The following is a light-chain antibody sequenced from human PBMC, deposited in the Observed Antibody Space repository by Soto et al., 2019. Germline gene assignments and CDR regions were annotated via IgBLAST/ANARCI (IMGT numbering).Light chain of an antibody. J-gene: IGLJ2*01. CDR1: SSDVGGYEY. Sequence: QSVLTQPRSVSGSPGQSVTISCTGSSSDVGGYEYVSWYQQHPGKAPKLIIYNVSQRPSGVPDRFSGSKSGNTASLTISGLQADDEADYYCSSLAGSDILFGGGTKLTVL. CDR3: SSLAGSDIL. CDR2: NVS. V-gene: IGLV2-11*01.